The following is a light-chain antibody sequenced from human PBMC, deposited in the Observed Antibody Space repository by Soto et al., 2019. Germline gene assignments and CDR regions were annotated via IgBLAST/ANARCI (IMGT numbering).Light chain of an antibody. V-gene: IGKV3-20*01. J-gene: IGKJ2*01. CDR2: VAS. Sequence: EIVLTQSPGTLSLSPGERATLSCRASQSISSSYLAWYQQKPGKAPRLLIYVASTRATGVPDRFSGSGSGTDFTLTFSRLEPEDFAVYYCQLYENSLYTFGKGTKLEIK. CDR1: QSISSSY. CDR3: QLYENSLYT.